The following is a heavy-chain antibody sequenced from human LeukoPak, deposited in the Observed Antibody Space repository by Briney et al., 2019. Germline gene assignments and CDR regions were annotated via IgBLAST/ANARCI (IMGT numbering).Heavy chain of an antibody. D-gene: IGHD6-13*01. CDR2: IKQDGSEK. V-gene: IGHV3-7*03. CDR3: ARGGYSRDY. J-gene: IGHJ4*02. Sequence: GGSLRLSCAASGFTFTSYWMSWVRQAPGKGLEWVANIKQDGSEKYYVDSVKGRLTISRDNAKNSLYLQMNSLRAEDTAIYYCARGGYSRDYWGQGTLVTVSS. CDR1: GFTFTSYW.